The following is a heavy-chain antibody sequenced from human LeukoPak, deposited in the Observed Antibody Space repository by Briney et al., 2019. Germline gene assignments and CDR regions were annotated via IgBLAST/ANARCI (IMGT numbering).Heavy chain of an antibody. Sequence: GGSLRLSCAASGFTFSSHAMSWVRQAPGKGLEWVSIISGSGGVTYYADSVKGRFIISRDNSKNTMYLQMNSLRAEDTGVYYCAKDSGWIQFIDWGQGTPVTVSS. V-gene: IGHV3-23*01. CDR1: GFTFSSHA. J-gene: IGHJ4*02. CDR3: AKDSGWIQFID. CDR2: ISGSGGVT. D-gene: IGHD5-24*01.